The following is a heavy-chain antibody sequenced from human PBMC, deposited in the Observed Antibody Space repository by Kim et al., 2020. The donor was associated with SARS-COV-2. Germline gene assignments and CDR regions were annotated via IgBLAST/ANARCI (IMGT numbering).Heavy chain of an antibody. J-gene: IGHJ4*02. CDR1: GGSFSGYY. Sequence: SETLSLTCAVYGGSFSGYYWSWIRQPPGKGLEWIGEINHSGSTNYNPSLKSRVTISVDTSKNQFSLKLSSVTAADTAVYYCARARGSGWLGYFDYWGQGTLVTVSS. CDR3: ARARGSGWLGYFDY. CDR2: INHSGST. V-gene: IGHV4-34*01. D-gene: IGHD6-19*01.